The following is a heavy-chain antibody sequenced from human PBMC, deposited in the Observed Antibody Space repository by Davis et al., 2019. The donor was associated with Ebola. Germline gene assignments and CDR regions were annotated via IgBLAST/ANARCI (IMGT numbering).Heavy chain of an antibody. CDR2: ISSSSTYI. V-gene: IGHV3-11*06. J-gene: IGHJ4*02. CDR3: ASALDY. CDR1: GFTFSDYY. Sequence: GESLKISCAASGFTFSDYYMSWIRQAPGKGLEWVSDISSSSTYINYADSVKGRFTISRDNAKNSLYLQMNSLRAEDTAVYYCASALDYWGQGTLVTVSS.